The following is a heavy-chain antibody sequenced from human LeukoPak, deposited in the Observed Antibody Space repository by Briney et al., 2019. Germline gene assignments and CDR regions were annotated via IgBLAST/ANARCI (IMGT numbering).Heavy chain of an antibody. J-gene: IGHJ4*02. Sequence: PGGSLRLSCAASGFTFSSYAMHWVRQAPGKGLEWVAVISYDGSNRYYADSVKGRFTISRDNSKNTLYLQMNSLRAEDTAVYYCTPAKSDYWGQGTLVTVSS. CDR2: ISYDGSNR. CDR1: GFTFSSYA. V-gene: IGHV3-30-3*01. CDR3: TPAKSDY.